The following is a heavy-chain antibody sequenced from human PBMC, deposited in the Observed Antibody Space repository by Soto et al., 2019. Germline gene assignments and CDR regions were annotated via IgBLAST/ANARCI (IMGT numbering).Heavy chain of an antibody. CDR2: TLYSGRT. CDR3: SSRVTDAPT. Sequence: QVQLQESGPGLVKPSGTLSLTCAVSGASISSGWWTWVRQPPGKGLEWIGETLYSGRTNYNSSLNSRVTISIDKSKEQFSLNLSSVTAAGTAVYYCSSRVTDAPTWGQGTLVTVSS. CDR1: GASISSGW. J-gene: IGHJ5*02. D-gene: IGHD3-10*01. V-gene: IGHV4-4*02.